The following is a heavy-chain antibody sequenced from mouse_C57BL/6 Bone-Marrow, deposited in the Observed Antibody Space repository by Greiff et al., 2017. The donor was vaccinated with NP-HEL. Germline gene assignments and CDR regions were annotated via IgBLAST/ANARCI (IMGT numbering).Heavy chain of an antibody. Sequence: EVMLVESGGGLVQPGGSLKLSCAASGFTFSDYGMAWVRQAPRKGPEWVAFISNLAYSIYYADTVTGRFTISRENAKNTLDLEMSSLRSEDTAMYYCARHDGYLAYWGQGTLVTVSA. V-gene: IGHV5-15*01. CDR1: GFTFSDYG. CDR2: ISNLAYSI. J-gene: IGHJ3*01. CDR3: ARHDGYLAY. D-gene: IGHD2-3*01.